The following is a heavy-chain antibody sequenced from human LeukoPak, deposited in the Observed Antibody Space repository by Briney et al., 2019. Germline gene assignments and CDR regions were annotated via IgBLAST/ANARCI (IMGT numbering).Heavy chain of an antibody. V-gene: IGHV1-46*01. D-gene: IGHD4-11*01. CDR3: ARAFPTDYNFDY. CDR1: GYAFTSYG. CDR2: INPSGGST. J-gene: IGHJ4*02. Sequence: ASVKVSCKASGYAFTSYGISWVRQAPGQGLEWMGIINPSGGSTSYAQKFQGRVTMTRDTSTSTVYMELSSLRSEDTAVYYCARAFPTDYNFDYWGQGTLVTVSS.